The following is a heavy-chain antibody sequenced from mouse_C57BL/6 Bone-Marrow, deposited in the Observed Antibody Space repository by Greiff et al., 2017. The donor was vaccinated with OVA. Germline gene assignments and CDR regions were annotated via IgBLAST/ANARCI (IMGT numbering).Heavy chain of an antibody. D-gene: IGHD2-5*01. J-gene: IGHJ1*03. CDR3: EVTTRYFDV. CDR2: IDPSDSYT. V-gene: IGHV1-69*01. Sequence: VQLQQSGAELVMPGASVKLSCKASGYTFTSYWMHWVKQRPGQGLEWIGEIDPSDSYTNYNQKFKGKSTLTVDKSSSTAYMQLSSLTSEDSAVYYCEVTTRYFDVWGTGTTVTVSS. CDR1: GYTFTSYW.